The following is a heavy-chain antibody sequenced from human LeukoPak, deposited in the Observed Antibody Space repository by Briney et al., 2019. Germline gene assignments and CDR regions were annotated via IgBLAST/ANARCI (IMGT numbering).Heavy chain of an antibody. V-gene: IGHV3-7*01. D-gene: IGHD5-18*01. CDR3: ARMDTARLHAFDL. J-gene: IGHJ3*01. CDR2: IKQDGSEK. CDR1: GFTFSSYW. Sequence: GGSLRLSCAASGFTFSSYWVSWVRQAPGKGLEWVANIKQDGSEKYYVDSVKGRFTISRDNAKNSLYLQMNSLRAEDTAVYYCARMDTARLHAFDLWGQGTMVTVSS.